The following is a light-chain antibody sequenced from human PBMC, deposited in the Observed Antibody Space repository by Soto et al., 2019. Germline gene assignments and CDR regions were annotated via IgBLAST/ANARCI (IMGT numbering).Light chain of an antibody. V-gene: IGLV2-11*01. Sequence: QSALTQPRSVSGSPGQSVTISFTGTSSDVGTYNSVSWYQQHPGKAPKLMIYDVIKRPSGVPDRFSGSKSGNTASLTISGLQAEDEADYYCCSYAGSSTMMFGGGTKLTVL. CDR1: SSDVGTYNS. CDR2: DVI. CDR3: CSYAGSSTMM. J-gene: IGLJ3*02.